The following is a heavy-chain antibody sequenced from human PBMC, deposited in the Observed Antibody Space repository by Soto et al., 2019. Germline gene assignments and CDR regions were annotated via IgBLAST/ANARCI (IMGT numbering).Heavy chain of an antibody. CDR3: AASIFYYGMDV. V-gene: IGHV5-51*01. CDR1: GYTFTNYC. Sequence: GESLKISCKGSGYTFTNYCVGLVRQMPGKGPEWMGIIYPGDSDTKHNPSFQGQVTISADKSITTTYLQWSSLKASDTAIYYCAASIFYYGMDVWGQGTTVTVSS. J-gene: IGHJ6*02. CDR2: IYPGDSDT.